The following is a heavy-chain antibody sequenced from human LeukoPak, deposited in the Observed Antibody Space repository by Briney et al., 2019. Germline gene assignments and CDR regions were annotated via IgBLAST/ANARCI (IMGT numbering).Heavy chain of an antibody. CDR2: ISAYNGNT. D-gene: IGHD4-17*01. CDR1: GYTFTSYG. CDR3: ARDPLYGDYEYHAFDI. Sequence: ASVKVSCKASGYTFTSYGISWVRQAPGQGLEWMGWISAYNGNTNYAQKLQGRVTMTTDTSTSTAYMELRSLRSDDTAVYYCARDPLYGDYEYHAFDIWGQGTMVTVSS. V-gene: IGHV1-18*01. J-gene: IGHJ3*02.